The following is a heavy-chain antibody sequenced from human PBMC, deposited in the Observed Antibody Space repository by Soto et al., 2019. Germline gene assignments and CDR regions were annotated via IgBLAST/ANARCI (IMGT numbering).Heavy chain of an antibody. D-gene: IGHD3-10*01. CDR1: GGSMTSYY. CDR2: IYYTGNT. J-gene: IGHJ4*02. CDR3: ARRIIALEIFDY. V-gene: IGHV4-59*08. Sequence: QVQLQESGPGLVKPSETLSLTCTVSGGSMTSYYWSWIRQPPGKGLEWIGFIYYTGNTKYNASLKSRVTVSVDTSKNLFSLKLKSVNAADTAVYYCARRIIALEIFDYWGQGTVVTVSS.